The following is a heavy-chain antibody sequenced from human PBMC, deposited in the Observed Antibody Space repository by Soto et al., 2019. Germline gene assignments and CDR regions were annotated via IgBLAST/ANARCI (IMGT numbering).Heavy chain of an antibody. CDR3: AAPLSYSYGLDY. CDR2: ISAYNGNT. D-gene: IGHD5-18*01. V-gene: IGHV1-18*01. CDR1: GYTFTSYG. Sequence: QVQLVQSGAEVKKPGASVKVSCKTSGYTFTSYGFSWVRQAPGQGLEWMGWISAYNGNTNYAQKLQGRVTLTTDTTTSTAHMGLRSLRSDDTAVDYCAAPLSYSYGLDYWGQGTLVTVSS. J-gene: IGHJ4*02.